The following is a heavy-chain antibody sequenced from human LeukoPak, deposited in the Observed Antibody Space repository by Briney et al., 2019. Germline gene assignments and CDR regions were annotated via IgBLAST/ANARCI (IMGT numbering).Heavy chain of an antibody. Sequence: ASVKVSCKASGYTFTSYDINWVRPATGQGVEWMGWMNPKSGNTGYAQKFQGRVTMTRNTSISTAYMELSSLRSEDTAVYYCARGHEYYYDSSGYYYYHWFDPWGQGTLVTVSS. D-gene: IGHD3-22*01. CDR1: GYTFTSYD. CDR3: ARGHEYYYDSSGYYYYHWFDP. CDR2: MNPKSGNT. V-gene: IGHV1-8*01. J-gene: IGHJ5*02.